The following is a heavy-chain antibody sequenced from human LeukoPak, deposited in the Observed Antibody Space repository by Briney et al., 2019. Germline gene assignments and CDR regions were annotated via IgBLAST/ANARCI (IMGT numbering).Heavy chain of an antibody. CDR3: ARGRGYSYGRVLNDY. CDR2: INHSGST. J-gene: IGHJ4*02. Sequence: TSETLSLTCAVYGGSFSGYYWSWIRQPPGKGLEWIGEINHSGSTNYNPSVKSRVTISVDTSKNQFSLKLSSVTAADTAVYYCARGRGYSYGRVLNDYWGQGTLVTVSS. CDR1: GGSFSGYY. V-gene: IGHV4-34*01. D-gene: IGHD5-18*01.